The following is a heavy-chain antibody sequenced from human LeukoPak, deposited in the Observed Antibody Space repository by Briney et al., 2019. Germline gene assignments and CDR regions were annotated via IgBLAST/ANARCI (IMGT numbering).Heavy chain of an antibody. J-gene: IGHJ4*02. CDR2: INPSGGST. CDR1: GYTFTSYY. Sequence: ASVKISCKASGYTFTSYYMHWVRQAPGQGLEWMGIINPSGGSTSYAQKFQGRVTMTRDMSTSTVYMELSSLKSEDTAVYYCAREGGGIVVVPAAERAYYFDYWGQGTLVTVSS. D-gene: IGHD2-2*01. V-gene: IGHV1-46*01. CDR3: AREGGGIVVVPAAERAYYFDY.